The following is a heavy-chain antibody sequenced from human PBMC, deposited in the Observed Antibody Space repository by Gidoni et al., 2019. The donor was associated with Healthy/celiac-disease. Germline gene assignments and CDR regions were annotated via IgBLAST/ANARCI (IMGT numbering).Heavy chain of an antibody. CDR3: AKDPSRSDFWSGLFDY. V-gene: IGHV3-23*01. D-gene: IGHD3-3*01. CDR1: GFTFSSYA. Sequence: EVQLLESGGGLVQPGGSLRLSCAASGFTFSSYAMSWVRQAPGKGLEWVSAISGSGGSTYYADSVKGRFTISRDNSKNTLYLQMNSLRAEDTAVYYCAKDPSRSDFWSGLFDYWGQGTLVTVSS. J-gene: IGHJ4*02. CDR2: ISGSGGST.